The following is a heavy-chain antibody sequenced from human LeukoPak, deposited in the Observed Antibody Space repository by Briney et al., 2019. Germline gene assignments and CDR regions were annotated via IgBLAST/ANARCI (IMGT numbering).Heavy chain of an antibody. D-gene: IGHD5-18*01. Sequence: SETLSLTCTVSGGSISSYYWSWIRQPAGKGLEWIGRIYTSGSTNYNPSLKSRVTMSVDTSKNQFSRKLSSVTAADTAVYYCARVDTAMVAHAFDIWGQGTMVTVSS. V-gene: IGHV4-4*07. CDR2: IYTSGST. CDR1: GGSISSYY. J-gene: IGHJ3*02. CDR3: ARVDTAMVAHAFDI.